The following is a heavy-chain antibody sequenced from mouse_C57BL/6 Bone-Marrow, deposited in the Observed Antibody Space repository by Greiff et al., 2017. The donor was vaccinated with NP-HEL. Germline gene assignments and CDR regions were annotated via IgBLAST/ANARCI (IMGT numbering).Heavy chain of an antibody. D-gene: IGHD2-4*01. CDR2: IYPGNSDT. Sequence: EVQLQQSGTVLARPGASVKMSCKTSGYTFTSYWMHWVKQRPGQGLEWIGAIYPGNSDTSYNQKFKGKAKLTAVTSASTAYMELSSLTNEDSAVYYCTTQSFYDYDVGYYAMDYWGQGTSVTVSS. CDR3: TTQSFYDYDVGYYAMDY. J-gene: IGHJ4*01. CDR1: GYTFTSYW. V-gene: IGHV1-5*01.